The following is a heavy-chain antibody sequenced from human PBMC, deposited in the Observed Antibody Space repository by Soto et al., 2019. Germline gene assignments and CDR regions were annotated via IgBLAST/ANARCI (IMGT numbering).Heavy chain of an antibody. CDR3: ARGKRRGIIHPTSDC. D-gene: IGHD1-20*01. CDR2: INSDGSST. Sequence: EVQLVESGGGLVQPGGSLRLSCAASGFTFSSYWMHWVRQAPGKGLVWVSRINSDGSSTSYADSVKGRFTISRDNAKNTMYLQMNSLRAEDTAGYYCARGKRRGIIHPTSDCWGQGTLVTGSS. J-gene: IGHJ4*02. CDR1: GFTFSSYW. V-gene: IGHV3-74*01.